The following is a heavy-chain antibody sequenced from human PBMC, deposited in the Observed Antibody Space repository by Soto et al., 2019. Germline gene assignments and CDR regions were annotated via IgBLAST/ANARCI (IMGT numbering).Heavy chain of an antibody. V-gene: IGHV1-69*01. Sequence: QVQLVQSGAEVKKPGSSVKVSCKASGGTFSSYAISWVRQAPGQGLEWMGGIIPIFGTANYAQKFQGRVTITADESTSTAYMELSSLRSEDTAVYYCARGPYYYDSSGYYPNWFDLWGQGTLVTVSS. CDR1: GGTFSSYA. D-gene: IGHD3-22*01. J-gene: IGHJ5*02. CDR3: ARGPYYYDSSGYYPNWFDL. CDR2: IIPIFGTA.